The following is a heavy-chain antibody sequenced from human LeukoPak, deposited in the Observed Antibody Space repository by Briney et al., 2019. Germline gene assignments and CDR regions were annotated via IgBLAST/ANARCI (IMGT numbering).Heavy chain of an antibody. CDR2: IYSGGST. D-gene: IGHD3-9*01. CDR3: ARVGRYFDWFPYYFDY. J-gene: IGHJ4*02. V-gene: IGHV3-66*02. CDR1: GFTVSSNY. Sequence: GGSLRLSCAASGFTVSSNYMSLVRQAPGKGLEWVSVIYSGGSTYYADSVKGRFTISRDNSKNTLYLQMNILRAEDTAVYYCARVGRYFDWFPYYFDYWGQGTLVTVSS.